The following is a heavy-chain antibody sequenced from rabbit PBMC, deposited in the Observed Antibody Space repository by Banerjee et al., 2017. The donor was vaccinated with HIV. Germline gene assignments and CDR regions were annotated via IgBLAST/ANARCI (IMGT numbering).Heavy chain of an antibody. CDR1: GFDFSSNA. CDR2: IYVGSSDST. D-gene: IGHD4-1*01. Sequence: QEQLVESGGGLVQPEGSLTLTCKASGFDFSSNAMCWVRQAPGKGLEWIACIYVGSSDSTRYASWAKGRFTISKTSSTTVTLQMTSLTAADTATYLCARDLAGVIGWNFNLWGPGTLVTVS. V-gene: IGHV1S45*01. CDR3: ARDLAGVIGWNFNL. J-gene: IGHJ4*01.